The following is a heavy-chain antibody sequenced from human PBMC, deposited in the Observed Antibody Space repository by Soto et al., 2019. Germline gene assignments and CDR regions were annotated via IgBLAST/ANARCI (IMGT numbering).Heavy chain of an antibody. CDR3: TTVVPAAIVGYYGMHV. CDR1: GFTFSNAW. V-gene: IGHV3-15*07. J-gene: IGHJ6*02. D-gene: IGHD2-2*01. CDR2: IKSKTDGGTT. Sequence: GGSLRLSCAASGFTFSNAWMNWVRQAPGKGLEWVGRIKSKTDGGTTDYAAPVKGRFTISRDDSKNTLYLQMNSLKTEDTAVYYCTTVVPAAIVGYYGMHVWGQGTTVTVSS.